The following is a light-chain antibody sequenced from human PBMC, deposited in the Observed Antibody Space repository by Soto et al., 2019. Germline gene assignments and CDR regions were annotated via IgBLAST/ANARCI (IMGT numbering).Light chain of an antibody. Sequence: DIQMTQSPSSLSASVGDRVTITCRASQDVGTYLAWFQQKPGKAPNSLIYAASSLQSGVPSKFSGSGSGTNFTLTISSLQPEDFATYYCQQYTDYPLTFGGGTKVDIK. CDR2: AAS. CDR3: QQYTDYPLT. CDR1: QDVGTY. V-gene: IGKV1-16*02. J-gene: IGKJ4*01.